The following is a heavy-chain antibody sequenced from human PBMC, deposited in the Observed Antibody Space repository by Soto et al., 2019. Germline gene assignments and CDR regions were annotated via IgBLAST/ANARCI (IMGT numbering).Heavy chain of an antibody. Sequence: SETLSLTCTVSGGSVSSGSYYWSWIRQPPGKGLEWIGYIYYSGSTNYNPSLKSRVTISVDTSKNQFSLKLSSVTAADTAVYYCARGVLEWGATTIAPKGYFDYWGQGTLVTVSS. D-gene: IGHD1-26*01. CDR3: ARGVLEWGATTIAPKGYFDY. J-gene: IGHJ4*02. V-gene: IGHV4-61*01. CDR1: GGSVSSGSYY. CDR2: IYYSGST.